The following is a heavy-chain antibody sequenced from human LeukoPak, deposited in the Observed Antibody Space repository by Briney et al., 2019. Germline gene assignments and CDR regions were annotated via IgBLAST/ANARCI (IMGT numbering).Heavy chain of an antibody. J-gene: IGHJ5*02. V-gene: IGHV4-30-2*01. CDR2: IHHTGST. Sequence: SETLSLTCAVSGGSISSSGYSWRWIRQPPGKGLEWIGYIHHTGSTYYNPSLKSRVTISVDRSKNQFSLKLSSVTAADTAIYFCARTPTYCGGDCYYSDPWGQGTLVAVSS. D-gene: IGHD2-21*02. CDR1: GGSISSSGYS. CDR3: ARTPTYCGGDCYYSDP.